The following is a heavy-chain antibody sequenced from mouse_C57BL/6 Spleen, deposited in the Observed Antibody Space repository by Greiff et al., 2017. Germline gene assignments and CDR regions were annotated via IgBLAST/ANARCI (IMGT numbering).Heavy chain of an antibody. V-gene: IGHV5-9*01. CDR2: ISGGGGNT. Sequence: EVNVVESGGGLVKPGGSLKLSCAASGFTFSSYTMSWVRQTPEKRLEWVATISGGGGNTYYPDSVKGRFTISRDNAKNTLYLQMSSLRSEDTALYYCARQVLIIGHFDDWGQGTTLTVSS. CDR3: ARQVLIIGHFDD. CDR1: GFTFSSYT. J-gene: IGHJ2*01. D-gene: IGHD2-14*01.